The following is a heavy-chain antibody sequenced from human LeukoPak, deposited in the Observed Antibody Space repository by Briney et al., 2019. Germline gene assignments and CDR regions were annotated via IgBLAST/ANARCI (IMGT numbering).Heavy chain of an antibody. CDR3: ARGYYDSSGYYWGGSDYSYYMDV. D-gene: IGHD3-22*01. V-gene: IGHV3-74*01. CDR1: GFTFSSYW. J-gene: IGHJ6*03. CDR2: INSDGSST. Sequence: PGGSLRLSCAASGFTFSSYWMHWVRQAPGKGLEWVSRINSDGSSTSYADSVKGRFTISRDNAKNTLYLQMNSLRAEDTAVYYCARGYYDSSGYYWGGSDYSYYMDVWGKGTTVTVSS.